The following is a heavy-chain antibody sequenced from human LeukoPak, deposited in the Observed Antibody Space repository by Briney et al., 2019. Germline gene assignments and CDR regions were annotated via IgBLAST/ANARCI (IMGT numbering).Heavy chain of an antibody. D-gene: IGHD3-22*01. CDR1: RGSISSSF. Sequence: SETLSLTCTVSRGSISSSFWSWIRQPPGKGLEWIGYIYYTGSTNYNPSLKSRVTISVDTSKNQFSLKLSSVTAADTAVYYCARGGSYDSSGYHGYWGQGTLVTVSS. V-gene: IGHV4-59*12. J-gene: IGHJ4*02. CDR2: IYYTGST. CDR3: ARGGSYDSSGYHGY.